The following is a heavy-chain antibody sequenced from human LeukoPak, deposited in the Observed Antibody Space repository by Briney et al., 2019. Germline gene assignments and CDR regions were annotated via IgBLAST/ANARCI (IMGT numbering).Heavy chain of an antibody. D-gene: IGHD3-10*01. CDR1: GFTFSSYA. J-gene: IGHJ6*03. CDR3: AKVMIGSERLTMVRGVVIKTAGLYYMDV. V-gene: IGHV3-64*01. Sequence: GGSLRLSCAASGFTFSSYAMHWVRQAPGKGLEYVSAISSNGGSTYYANSVKGRFTISRDNSKNTLYLQMGSLRAEDMAVYYCAKVMIGSERLTMVRGVVIKTAGLYYMDVWGKGTTVTVSS. CDR2: ISSNGGST.